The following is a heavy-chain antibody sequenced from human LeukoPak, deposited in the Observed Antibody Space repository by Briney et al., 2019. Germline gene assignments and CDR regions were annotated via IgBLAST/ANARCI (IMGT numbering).Heavy chain of an antibody. J-gene: IGHJ5*02. Sequence: GESLKISCKGSGYSFTSYWIGWVRQMPGKGLEWMGIIYPGDSDTRYSPSFQGQVTISADKSISTAYLQWSSLKASDTAMYYCARAYGSGSYVSLFDPWGQGTLVTVSS. V-gene: IGHV5-51*01. CDR1: GYSFTSYW. D-gene: IGHD3-10*01. CDR2: IYPGDSDT. CDR3: ARAYGSGSYVSLFDP.